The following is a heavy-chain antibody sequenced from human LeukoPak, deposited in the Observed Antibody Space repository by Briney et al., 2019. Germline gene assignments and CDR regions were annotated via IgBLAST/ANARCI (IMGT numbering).Heavy chain of an antibody. J-gene: IGHJ6*04. D-gene: IGHD2-2*01. Sequence: ASVKVSCKASGYTFTCYYMHWVRQAPGQGLEWMGIINPSGGSTSYAQKFQGRVTMTRDTSTSTVYMELSSLRSEDTAVYYCARDIVVVPAAPVYGMDVWGKGTTVTVSS. V-gene: IGHV1-46*01. CDR1: GYTFTCYY. CDR2: INPSGGST. CDR3: ARDIVVVPAAPVYGMDV.